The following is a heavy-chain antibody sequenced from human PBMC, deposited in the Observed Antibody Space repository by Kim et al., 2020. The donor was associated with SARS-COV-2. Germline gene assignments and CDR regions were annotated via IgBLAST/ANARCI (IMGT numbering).Heavy chain of an antibody. CDR3: ARDNSYFNFDS. D-gene: IGHD3-10*01. Sequence: GGSLTLSCAASGFTFDNHGMNWVRQAPGKGLEWVAGINWDGGSTGYADSVRGRFTISRDNAKNSLYLQMNSLRAEDTALYYCARDNSYFNFDSWGQGTLVTVSS. CDR2: INWDGGST. CDR1: GFTFDNHG. V-gene: IGHV3-20*04. J-gene: IGHJ4*02.